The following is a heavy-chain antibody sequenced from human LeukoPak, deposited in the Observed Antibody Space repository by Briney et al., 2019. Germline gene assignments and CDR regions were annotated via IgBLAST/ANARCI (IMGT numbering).Heavy chain of an antibody. CDR3: ARVSSGGSCYSGCWFDP. Sequence: SETLSLTCTVSGGSISSYYWSWIRQPPGKGLEWIGYIYYSGSTNYTPSLKSRVTISVDTSKNQFSLKLSSVTAADTAVYYCARVSSGGSCYSGCWFDPWGQGTLVTVSS. CDR2: IYYSGST. D-gene: IGHD2-15*01. V-gene: IGHV4-59*01. CDR1: GGSISSYY. J-gene: IGHJ5*02.